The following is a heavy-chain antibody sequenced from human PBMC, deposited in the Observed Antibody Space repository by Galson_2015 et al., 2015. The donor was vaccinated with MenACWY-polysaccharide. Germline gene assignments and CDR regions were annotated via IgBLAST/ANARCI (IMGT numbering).Heavy chain of an antibody. J-gene: IGHJ3*02. CDR2: IYYSGST. CDR3: ARSDIVVVPAAIRPHDAFEI. Sequence: SETLSLTCTVSGGSVSSGSYYWSWIRQPPGKGLEWIGYIYYSGSTNYNPSLKSRVTISVDTSKNQFSLKLSSVTAADTAVYYCARSDIVVVPAAIRPHDAFEIWGQGTMVTVSS. V-gene: IGHV4-61*01. D-gene: IGHD2-2*02. CDR1: GGSVSSGSYY.